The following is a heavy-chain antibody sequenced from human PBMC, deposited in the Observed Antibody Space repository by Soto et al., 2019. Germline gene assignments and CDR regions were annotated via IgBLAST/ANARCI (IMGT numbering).Heavy chain of an antibody. CDR3: ARELIGYAHAFYI. V-gene: IGHV1-69*08. J-gene: IGHJ3*02. Sequence: QVQLVQSGAEVKKPGSSVKVSCKASGGTFSSYTISWVRQAPGQGLEWMGRIIPILGIANYAQKFQGRVNITGDKSTSTAYMELSSLRSEETAVYYCARELIGYAHAFYIWGQGTMVTVSS. CDR1: GGTFSSYT. CDR2: IIPILGIA. D-gene: IGHD5-12*01.